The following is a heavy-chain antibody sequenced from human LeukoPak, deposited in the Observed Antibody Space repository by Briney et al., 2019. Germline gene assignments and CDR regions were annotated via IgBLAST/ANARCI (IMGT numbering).Heavy chain of an antibody. V-gene: IGHV3-66*01. Sequence: QSGGSLRLSCAASGFTVSSSYMNWVRQAPGKGLEWVPLIFSGGGTYYADSVKGRFTISRDNSKNTLFLQMNSLRAEDTAVYYCARGGVVYPDSFDIWGRGTMVTVSS. CDR1: GFTVSSSY. CDR3: ARGGVVYPDSFDI. CDR2: IFSGGGT. D-gene: IGHD2-15*01. J-gene: IGHJ3*02.